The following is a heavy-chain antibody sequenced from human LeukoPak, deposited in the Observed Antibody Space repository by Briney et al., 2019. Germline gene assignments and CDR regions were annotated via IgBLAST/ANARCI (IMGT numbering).Heavy chain of an antibody. J-gene: IGHJ6*02. V-gene: IGHV3-33*01. Sequence: SCKASGYTFTGYYMHWVRQAPGKGLEWVAVIWYDGSNKYYADSVKGRFTISRDNSKNTLYLQMNSLRAEDTAVYYCARENKPYYYDSSGYWPPSYYYYGMDVWGQGTTVTVSS. CDR1: GYTFTGYY. D-gene: IGHD3-22*01. CDR2: IWYDGSNK. CDR3: ARENKPYYYDSSGYWPPSYYYYGMDV.